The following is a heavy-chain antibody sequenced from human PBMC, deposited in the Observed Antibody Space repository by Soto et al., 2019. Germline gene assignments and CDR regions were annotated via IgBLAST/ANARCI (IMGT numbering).Heavy chain of an antibody. Sequence: LRLSCAASGLSFSLYNLTWVRQAPGKGLEWVSSISSSSTYKSYADSLKGRFTISRDNAKNSLYLQMNNLRVEDTAVYYCARDERSVEVATFFDPWGQGTLVTVSS. CDR3: ARDERSVEVATFFDP. CDR2: ISSSSTYK. CDR1: GLSFSLYN. J-gene: IGHJ5*02. D-gene: IGHD5-12*01. V-gene: IGHV3-21*01.